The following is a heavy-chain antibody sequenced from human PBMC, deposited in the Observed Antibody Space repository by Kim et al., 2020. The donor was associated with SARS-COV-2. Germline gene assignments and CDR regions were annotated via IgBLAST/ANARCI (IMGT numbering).Heavy chain of an antibody. J-gene: IGHJ3*02. D-gene: IGHD3-10*01. V-gene: IGHV3-23*01. Sequence: VKGRVTFSRENSKNTLSLQMNSLRAEDTAVYYCAKVTGVVRGVIIDAFDIWGQGTMVTVSS. CDR3: AKVTGVVRGVIIDAFDI.